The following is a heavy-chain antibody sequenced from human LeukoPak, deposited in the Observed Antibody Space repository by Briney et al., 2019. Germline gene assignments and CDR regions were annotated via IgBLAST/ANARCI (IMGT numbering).Heavy chain of an antibody. CDR1: GGTFSSYA. V-gene: IGHV1-69*13. CDR2: IIPSFGTA. D-gene: IGHD3-10*01. Sequence: SVKVACKASGGTFSSYAISWVRQAPGQGLEWMGGIIPSFGTANYAQKFQGRVTITADESTSTTYMELSSLRSEETGVYYCARGPMVRGVILNWFDPWGQGTLITVSS. J-gene: IGHJ5*02. CDR3: ARGPMVRGVILNWFDP.